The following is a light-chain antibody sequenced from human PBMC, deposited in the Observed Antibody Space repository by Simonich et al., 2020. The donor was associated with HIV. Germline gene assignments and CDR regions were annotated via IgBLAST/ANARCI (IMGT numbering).Light chain of an antibody. V-gene: IGLV2-14*01. CDR1: SSDLGVYNY. Sequence: QSALTQPASVSGSPGQSITISCTGTSSDLGVYNYVSWYVQNPGKAPKLMIFDVNQRPSGISSRFSGSKSGNTASLTISGLQAEDEADYYCSSYTTSSTVVFGGGTKLTVL. CDR2: DVN. J-gene: IGLJ2*01. CDR3: SSYTTSSTVV.